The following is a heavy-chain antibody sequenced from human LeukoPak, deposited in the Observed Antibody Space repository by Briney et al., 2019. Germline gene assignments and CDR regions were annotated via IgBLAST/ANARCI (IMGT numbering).Heavy chain of an antibody. CDR2: IYYSGST. V-gene: IGHV4-39*01. J-gene: IGHJ5*02. Sequence: SETLSLTCTVSGGSICSSSYYWGWIRQPPGKGLEWIGSIYYSGSTYYNPSLKSRVTISVDTSKNQFSLKLSSVTAADTAVYYCAGSRITMIVVVITTLWFDPWGQGTLVTVSS. CDR1: GGSICSSSYY. CDR3: AGSRITMIVVVITTLWFDP. D-gene: IGHD3-22*01.